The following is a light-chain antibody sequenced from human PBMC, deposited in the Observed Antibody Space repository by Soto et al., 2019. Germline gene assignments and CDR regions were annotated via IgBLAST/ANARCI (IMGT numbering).Light chain of an antibody. CDR3: SLYTSENAYV. CDR1: STDFVSYNR. Sequence: QSALTQPPSVSGSPGQSVTISCTGTSTDFVSYNRVSWYQQPPGTAPKLMIYEVSKRPSGVPDRFSGSMSGNTASLTISGLQAADEADYYCSLYTSENAYVFGTGTKLTVL. J-gene: IGLJ1*01. V-gene: IGLV2-18*01. CDR2: EVS.